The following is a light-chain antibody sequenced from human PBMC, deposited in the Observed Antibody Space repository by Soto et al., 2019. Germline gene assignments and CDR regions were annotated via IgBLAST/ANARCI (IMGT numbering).Light chain of an antibody. CDR3: CSYTTSATLV. CDR2: EVT. V-gene: IGLV2-14*01. J-gene: IGLJ2*01. CDR1: SSDIGGQDY. Sequence: QSALTQPASVSGSPGQSITISCTGSSSDIGGQDYVSWLQQYEGKAPNLIISEVTLRPSGVSHRFSGSKSGNTASLTISGLQAEDEADYYCCSYTTSATLVLGGGTKVTVL.